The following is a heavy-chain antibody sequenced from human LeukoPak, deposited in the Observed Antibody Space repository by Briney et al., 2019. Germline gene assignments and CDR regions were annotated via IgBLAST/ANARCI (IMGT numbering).Heavy chain of an antibody. Sequence: ISXXRXAPGXXLXXXXXXSAYNGNTNYAQKLQGRVTMTTDTSTSTAYMELRSLRSDDTAVYYCARSAVVPAAATNDYWGQGTLVTVSS. CDR2: XSAYNGNT. D-gene: IGHD2-2*01. V-gene: IGHV1-18*01. CDR3: ARSAVVPAAATNDY. J-gene: IGHJ4*02.